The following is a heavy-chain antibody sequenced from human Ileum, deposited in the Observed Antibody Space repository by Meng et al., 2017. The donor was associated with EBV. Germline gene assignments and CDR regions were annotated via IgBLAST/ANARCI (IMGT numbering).Heavy chain of an antibody. V-gene: IGHV1-3*01. D-gene: IGHD1-26*01. J-gene: IGHJ4*02. Sequence: HVQLVQSGHEVQMPGASIKLSGKASGYTFTGYAIHWVRQAPGQRLEWMGWINPGSGNTKYSQKFQGRVTITRDTSATTVYMDLSSLRSEDTAVFYCARDGGFSVGATKYDYWGQGALVTVSS. CDR3: ARDGGFSVGATKYDY. CDR2: INPGSGNT. CDR1: GYTFTGYA.